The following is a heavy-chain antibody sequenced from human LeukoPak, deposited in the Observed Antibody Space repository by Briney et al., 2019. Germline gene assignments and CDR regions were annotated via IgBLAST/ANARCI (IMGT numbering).Heavy chain of an antibody. D-gene: IGHD3-9*01. V-gene: IGHV3-74*01. Sequence: GGSLRLSCAASGFTFSSYWMDWVRQAPGKGLVWVSRINSDGSSTSYADSVKGRFTISRDNAKNTLYLQMNSLRAEDTAVYYCARGGLRYFDWLLSPDYWGQGTLVTVSS. CDR3: ARGGLRYFDWLLSPDY. CDR1: GFTFSSYW. CDR2: INSDGSST. J-gene: IGHJ4*02.